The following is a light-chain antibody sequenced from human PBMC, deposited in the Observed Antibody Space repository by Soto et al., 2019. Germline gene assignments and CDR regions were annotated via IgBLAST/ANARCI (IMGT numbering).Light chain of an antibody. CDR3: SSYTSASTLLYL. CDR1: SSDVGGYNY. V-gene: IGLV2-14*01. Sequence: QSALTQPASVSGSPGQSITISCTGTSSDVGGYNYVSWYQQHPGIAPKLLIYRPSGVSTRFSGSKSGNTASLTISGLQAEDEADYHCSSYTSASTLLYLFGTGTKVTVL. J-gene: IGLJ1*01.